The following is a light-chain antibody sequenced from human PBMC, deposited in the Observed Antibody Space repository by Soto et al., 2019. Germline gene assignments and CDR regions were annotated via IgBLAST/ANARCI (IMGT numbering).Light chain of an antibody. Sequence: QAVVTQPPSVSGAPGQRVIISCTGSTSNIGAGYDVQWYQQFPGTAPKLLVYGNVNRPSGVPDRFSGSKSGTSASLAITGLQAEDEADYYCQSYDSSLTVVFGGGTKFTVL. CDR1: TSNIGAGYD. CDR3: QSYDSSLTVV. V-gene: IGLV1-40*01. J-gene: IGLJ2*01. CDR2: GNV.